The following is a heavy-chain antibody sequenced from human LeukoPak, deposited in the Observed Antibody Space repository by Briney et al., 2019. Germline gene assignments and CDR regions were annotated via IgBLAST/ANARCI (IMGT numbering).Heavy chain of an antibody. CDR3: ARVLLGDYFDY. CDR2: IFSGGTT. D-gene: IGHD4-17*01. CDR1: GFTFSSYT. Sequence: GGSLRLSCAASGFTFSSYTMNWVRQAPGKGLEWVSVIFSGGTTYYADSVKGRFTISRDNSKNTLYLQMNSLRAEDTAVYYCARVLLGDYFDYWGQGTLVTVSS. J-gene: IGHJ4*02. V-gene: IGHV3-66*01.